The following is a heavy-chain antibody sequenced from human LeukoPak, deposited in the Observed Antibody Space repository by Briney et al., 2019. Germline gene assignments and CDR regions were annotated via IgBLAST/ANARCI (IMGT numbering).Heavy chain of an antibody. CDR2: INPTRGGT. Sequence: ASVKVSCKASGYTFTGYYIHWVRQAPGQGLERMGWINPTRGGTNYAQKFQGRVTMTRDTSISTAFLELSSLRSDDTAVYYCARASSSPQDNWFDPWGQGTLVTVSS. V-gene: IGHV1-2*02. CDR1: GYTFTGYY. CDR3: ARASSSPQDNWFDP. J-gene: IGHJ5*02. D-gene: IGHD6-19*01.